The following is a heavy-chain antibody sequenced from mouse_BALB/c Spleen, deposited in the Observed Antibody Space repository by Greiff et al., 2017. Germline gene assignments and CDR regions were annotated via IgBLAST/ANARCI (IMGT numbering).Heavy chain of an antibody. CDR1: GFTFSSYA. V-gene: IGHV5-6-5*01. Sequence: EVNVVESGGGLVKPGGSLKLSCAASGFTFSSYAMSWVRQTPEKRLEWVASISSGGSTYYPDSVKGRFTISRDNARNILYLQMSSLRSEDTAMYYCARGDSLFAYWGQGTLVTVSA. CDR3: ARGDSLFAY. CDR2: ISSGGST. J-gene: IGHJ3*01. D-gene: IGHD2-4*01.